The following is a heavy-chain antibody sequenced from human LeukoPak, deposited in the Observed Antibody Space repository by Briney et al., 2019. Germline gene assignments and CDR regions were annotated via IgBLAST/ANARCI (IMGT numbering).Heavy chain of an antibody. CDR3: ARDGYGDPGGFRDY. CDR2: ISSSSSYI. CDR1: GFTFSNYS. J-gene: IGHJ4*02. D-gene: IGHD4-17*01. V-gene: IGHV3-21*01. Sequence: PGGSLRLSCAASGFTFSNYSMNWVRQAPGKGLEWVSSISSSSSYIYYADSVKGRFTISRDNAKNSLYLQMNSLRAEATAVYYCARDGYGDPGGFRDYWGQGNLVTVSS.